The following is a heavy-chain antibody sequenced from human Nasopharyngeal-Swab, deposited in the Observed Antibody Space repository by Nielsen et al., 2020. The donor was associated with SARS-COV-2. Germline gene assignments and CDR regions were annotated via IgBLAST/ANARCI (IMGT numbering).Heavy chain of an antibody. CDR2: ISSSSSYT. V-gene: IGHV3-11*05. CDR3: ARGGRSVVVNAFDI. Sequence: GESLKISCAASGFTFSDYYMSWIRQAPGKGLEWVSYISSSSSYTNYADSVKGRFTTSRDNAKNSLYLQMNSLRAEDTAVYYCARGGRSVVVNAFDIWGQGTMVTVSS. D-gene: IGHD2-15*01. CDR1: GFTFSDYY. J-gene: IGHJ3*02.